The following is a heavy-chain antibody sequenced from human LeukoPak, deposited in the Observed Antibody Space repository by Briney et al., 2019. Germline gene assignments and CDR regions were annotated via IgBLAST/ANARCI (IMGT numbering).Heavy chain of an antibody. J-gene: IGHJ6*02. CDR2: ISTSSSYR. Sequence: PGGSLRLSCAASGFTFSSYAINWVRQAPGKGLEWVSSISTSSSYRYYADSVKGRFTISRDNAEKSLYLQMNSLRAEDTAVYYCARDHGGQAPEYTSSWYFYYYGMDVWGQGTTVTVSS. V-gene: IGHV3-21*01. D-gene: IGHD6-13*01. CDR1: GFTFSSYA. CDR3: ARDHGGQAPEYTSSWYFYYYGMDV.